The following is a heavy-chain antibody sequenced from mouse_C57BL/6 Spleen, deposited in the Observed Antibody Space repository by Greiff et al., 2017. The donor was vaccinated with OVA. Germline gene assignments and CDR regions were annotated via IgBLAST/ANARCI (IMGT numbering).Heavy chain of an antibody. Sequence: VQLQQPGAELVRPGSSVKLSCKASGYTFTSYWMHWVKQRPIQGLEWIGNIDPSDSETHYNQKFKDKATLTVDKSSSAAYMQLSSLTSEDSAVYYCARRGIWLDDAWYFDVWGTGTTVTVSS. CDR3: ARRGIWLDDAWYFDV. CDR2: IDPSDSET. J-gene: IGHJ1*03. CDR1: GYTFTSYW. V-gene: IGHV1-52*01. D-gene: IGHD1-2*01.